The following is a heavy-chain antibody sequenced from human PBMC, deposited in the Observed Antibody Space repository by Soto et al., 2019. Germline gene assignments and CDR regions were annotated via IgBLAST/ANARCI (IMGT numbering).Heavy chain of an antibody. CDR3: ARDFYYGSGSPMFDP. CDR2: IWYDGSNK. D-gene: IGHD3-10*01. J-gene: IGHJ5*02. CDR1: RFTFSSYG. V-gene: IGHV3-33*01. Sequence: GGSLRLSCAASRFTFSSYGMHWVRQAPGKGLEWVAVIWYDGSNKYYADSVKGRFTISRDNSKNTLYLQMNSLRAEDTAVYYCARDFYYGSGSPMFDPWGQGTLVTVSA.